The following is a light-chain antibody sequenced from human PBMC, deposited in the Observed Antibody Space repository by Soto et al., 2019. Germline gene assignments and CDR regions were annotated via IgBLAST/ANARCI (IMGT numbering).Light chain of an antibody. CDR2: AAS. J-gene: IGKJ3*01. V-gene: IGKV3-20*01. CDR1: QSVSNSY. CDR3: QQVGSSPFT. Sequence: EIVLTQSPGTLSLSPGERATLSCRASQSVSNSYLAWYQQRPGQAPRLLIHAASSRATGIPDRFSGSGSGTDFTLSISGLEPEDFAVYYCQQVGSSPFTFGPGTKVDLK.